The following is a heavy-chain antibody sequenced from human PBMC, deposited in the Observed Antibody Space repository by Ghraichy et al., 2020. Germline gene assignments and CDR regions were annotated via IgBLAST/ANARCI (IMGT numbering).Heavy chain of an antibody. CDR2: ISAYNGNT. CDR3: ARAQTEYYYDSSGYYSDYYYYMDV. D-gene: IGHD3-22*01. CDR1: GYTFTSYG. Sequence: ASVKVSCKASGYTFTSYGISWVRQAPGQGLEWMGWISAYNGNTNYAQKLQGRVTMTTDTSTSTAYMELRSLRSDDTAVYYCARAQTEYYYDSSGYYSDYYYYMDVWGKGTTVTVSS. J-gene: IGHJ6*03. V-gene: IGHV1-18*01.